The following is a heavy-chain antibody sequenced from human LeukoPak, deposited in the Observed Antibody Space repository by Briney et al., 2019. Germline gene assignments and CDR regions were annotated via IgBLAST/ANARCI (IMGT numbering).Heavy chain of an antibody. CDR2: IKYDGSEN. J-gene: IGHJ4*02. CDR3: ARATDIVATIFEY. D-gene: IGHD5-12*01. Sequence: GGSLRLSCSASGFTFSNSWMSWVRQTPGKGLEWVATIKYDGSENYYVDSVRGRFAISRDNAKNSLFLQMNSLRVEDTALYYCARATDIVATIFEYWGQGTLVTVSS. CDR1: GFTFSNSW. V-gene: IGHV3-7*01.